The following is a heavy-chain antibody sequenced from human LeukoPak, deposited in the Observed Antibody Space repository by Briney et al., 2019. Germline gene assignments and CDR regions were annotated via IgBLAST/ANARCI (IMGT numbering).Heavy chain of an antibody. CDR1: GFTFSSYA. V-gene: IGHV3-21*04. D-gene: IGHD3-3*01. CDR3: AKDQTSDYDFWSGYVSA. Sequence: PGGSLRLSCAASGFTFSSYAMSWVRQAPGKGLEWVSSISSSSSYIYYADSVKGRFTISRDNAKNSLYLQMNSLRAEDTAVYYCAKDQTSDYDFWSGYVSAWGQGTLVTVSS. J-gene: IGHJ5*02. CDR2: ISSSSSYI.